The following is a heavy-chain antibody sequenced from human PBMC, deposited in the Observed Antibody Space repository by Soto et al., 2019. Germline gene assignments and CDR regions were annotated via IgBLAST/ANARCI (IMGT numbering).Heavy chain of an antibody. CDR1: GFTFSSYW. D-gene: IGHD2-8*01. CDR2: INSDGSST. V-gene: IGHV3-74*01. Sequence: GGSLRLSCAASGFTFSSYWMHWVRQAPGKGLVWVSRINSDGSSTSCADSVKGRFTISRDNAKNTLYLQMNSLRAEDTAVYYCVRFNGEGIPSDYWGQGTLVTVSS. CDR3: VRFNGEGIPSDY. J-gene: IGHJ4*02.